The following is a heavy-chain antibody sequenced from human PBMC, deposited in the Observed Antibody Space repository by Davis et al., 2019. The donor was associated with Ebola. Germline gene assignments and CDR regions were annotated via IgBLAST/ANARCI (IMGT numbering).Heavy chain of an antibody. CDR1: GGTFSSYA. Sequence: SVKVSCKASGGTFSSYAISWVRQAPGQGLEWRGGIIPIFGTANYAQKFQGRVTITADESTSTAYMELSSLRSEDTAVYYCATGVAPHYGRSYYYYGMDVWGQGTTVTVSS. D-gene: IGHD3-10*01. V-gene: IGHV1-69*13. CDR2: IIPIFGTA. CDR3: ATGVAPHYGRSYYYYGMDV. J-gene: IGHJ6*02.